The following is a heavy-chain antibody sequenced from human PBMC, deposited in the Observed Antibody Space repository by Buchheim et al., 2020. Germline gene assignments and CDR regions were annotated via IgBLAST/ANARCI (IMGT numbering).Heavy chain of an antibody. V-gene: IGHV4-39*01. CDR2: IYYSGST. Sequence: QLQLQESGPGLVKPSETLSLTCTVSGGSISSSSYYWGWIRQPPGKGLEWIGSIYYSGSTYYNPSLKSRVTISVDTSKNQFSLKLSSVTAADTAVYYCARAQIYYDSGSSIGEYFGYWGQGTL. CDR1: GGSISSSSYY. D-gene: IGHD3-10*01. J-gene: IGHJ4*02. CDR3: ARAQIYYDSGSSIGEYFGY.